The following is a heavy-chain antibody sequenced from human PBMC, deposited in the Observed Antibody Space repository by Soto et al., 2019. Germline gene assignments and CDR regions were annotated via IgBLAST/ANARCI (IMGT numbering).Heavy chain of an antibody. Sequence: ASVKVSCKASGYTFTSYGISWVRQAPGQGLEWMGWISAYNGNTNYAQKLQGRVTMTTDTSTSTAYMELRSLRSGDTAVYYCARERDSSGWYGSVDYWGQGTLVTVSS. J-gene: IGHJ4*02. V-gene: IGHV1-18*01. CDR2: ISAYNGNT. D-gene: IGHD6-19*01. CDR3: ARERDSSGWYGSVDY. CDR1: GYTFTSYG.